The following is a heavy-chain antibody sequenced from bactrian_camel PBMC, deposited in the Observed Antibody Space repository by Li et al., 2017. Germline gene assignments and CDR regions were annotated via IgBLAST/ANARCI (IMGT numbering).Heavy chain of an antibody. CDR1: GFTFSGNY. J-gene: IGHJ4*01. Sequence: VQLVESGGDLVQPGGSLTLSCADSGFTFSGNYMSWVRQAPGKGLEWVSGIRTDGRSTYYADSVKGRFTISRDNAKNTLYLKLNSLKPEDTAMYYCAADRFCPRGPYYSDYARWNFWGQGTQVTVS. D-gene: IGHD4*01. CDR3: AADRFCPRGPYYSDYARWNF. V-gene: IGHV3-2*01. CDR2: IRTDGRST.